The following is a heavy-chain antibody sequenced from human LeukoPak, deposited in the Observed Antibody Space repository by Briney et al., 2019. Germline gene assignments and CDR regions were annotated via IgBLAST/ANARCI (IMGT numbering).Heavy chain of an antibody. CDR3: AKGQVTYYFDY. J-gene: IGHJ4*02. CDR2: INSDGSST. V-gene: IGHV3-74*01. Sequence: PGGSLRLSCAASGFTFSSYWMHWVRQAPGKGLVWVSRINSDGSSTSYADSVKGRFTISRDNSKNTLYLQMNSLRAEDTAVYYCAKGQVTYYFDYWGQGTLATVSS. D-gene: IGHD2-21*02. CDR1: GFTFSSYW.